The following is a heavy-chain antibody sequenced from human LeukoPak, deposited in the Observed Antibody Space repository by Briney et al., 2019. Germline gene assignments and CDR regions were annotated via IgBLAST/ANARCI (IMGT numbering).Heavy chain of an antibody. D-gene: IGHD4-17*01. Sequence: GGSLRLSCAASGFSFISYGMHWVRQAPGKGLEWVGVISDDGKSKDYADSVKGRFTISRDNSKDTLYLQMNSLRAEDTAVYYCAKRPSDYGDYVTYFDYWGQGALVTVSS. CDR2: ISDDGKSK. J-gene: IGHJ4*02. V-gene: IGHV3-30*18. CDR1: GFSFISYG. CDR3: AKRPSDYGDYVTYFDY.